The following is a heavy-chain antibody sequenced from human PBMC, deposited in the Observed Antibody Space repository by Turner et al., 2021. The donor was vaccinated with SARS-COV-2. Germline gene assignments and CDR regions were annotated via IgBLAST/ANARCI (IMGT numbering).Heavy chain of an antibody. V-gene: IGHV3-21*01. Sequence: EVQLVESGGGLVKPGGSLRPSCAASGFTFSSYSMNWVSQAPGKGLEWVSSISSSSIYIYYADSVKGRFTISRDNAKNSLYLQMNSLRAEDTAVYYCARSPTAPGYYYDSSGYYTPYYFDYWGQGTLVTVSS. J-gene: IGHJ4*02. CDR1: GFTFSSYS. CDR2: ISSSSIYI. CDR3: ARSPTAPGYYYDSSGYYTPYYFDY. D-gene: IGHD3-22*01.